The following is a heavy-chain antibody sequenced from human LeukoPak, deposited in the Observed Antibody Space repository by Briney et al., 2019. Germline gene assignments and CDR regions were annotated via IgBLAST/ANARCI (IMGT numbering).Heavy chain of an antibody. CDR3: ARDLQYYYDSSGSNYFDY. CDR2: INPKTGGT. CDR1: GYTFAGYY. J-gene: IGHJ4*02. Sequence: ASVKVSCKASGYTFAGYYMHWVRQAPGQGLEWMGRINPKTGGTNYAQKFQGRVTMTRDTSISTAYMELSRLRSDDTAVYYCARDLQYYYDSSGSNYFDYWGQGTLVTASS. V-gene: IGHV1-2*06. D-gene: IGHD3-22*01.